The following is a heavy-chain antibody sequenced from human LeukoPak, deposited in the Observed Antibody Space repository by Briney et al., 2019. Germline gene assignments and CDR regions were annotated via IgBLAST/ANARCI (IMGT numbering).Heavy chain of an antibody. CDR1: GFTFSSYA. D-gene: IGHD2-2*01. J-gene: IGHJ4*02. V-gene: IGHV3-30-3*01. CDR3: AREHPIVVVPAAFDC. Sequence: SGGSLRLSCAASGFTFSSYAMHWVRQAPGKGLEWVAVISYDGSNKYYADSVKGRFTISRDNSKNTLYLQMNSLRAEDTAVYYCAREHPIVVVPAAFDCWGQGTLVTVSS. CDR2: ISYDGSNK.